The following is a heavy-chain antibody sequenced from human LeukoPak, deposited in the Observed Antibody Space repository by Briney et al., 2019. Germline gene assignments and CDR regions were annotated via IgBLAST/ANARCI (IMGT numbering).Heavy chain of an antibody. V-gene: IGHV4-59*01. D-gene: IGHD4-23*01. Sequence: KPSETLSLTCTVSGGSISTYCWSWIRQPPGKGLDWIGNIYYSGSTNYNPSLKSRVAISVDTSKNQFSLKLSSVTAADTAVYYCARGGWKLGADYWGQGTLVTVSS. CDR2: IYYSGST. CDR1: GGSISTYC. CDR3: ARGGWKLGADY. J-gene: IGHJ4*02.